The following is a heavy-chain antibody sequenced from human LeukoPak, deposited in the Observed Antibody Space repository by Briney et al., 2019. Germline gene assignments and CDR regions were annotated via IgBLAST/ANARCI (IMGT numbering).Heavy chain of an antibody. J-gene: IGHJ4*02. CDR1: GFTFNTYA. CDR3: AKGLYYGSGSYSKYFDS. D-gene: IGHD3-10*01. Sequence: PGGSLRLSCAASGFTFNTYAMTWVRQAPGKGLEWVSTINGGDGTTYSADSVKGRFILSRDNSKNTVDLQLNSLRVEDTAIYFCAKGLYYGSGSYSKYFDSWGQGTLVTVS. CDR2: INGGDGTT. V-gene: IGHV3-23*01.